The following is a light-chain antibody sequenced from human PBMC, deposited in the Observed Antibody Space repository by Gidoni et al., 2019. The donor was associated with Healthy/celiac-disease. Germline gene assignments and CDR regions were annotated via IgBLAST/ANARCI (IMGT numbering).Light chain of an antibody. CDR2: GAS. J-gene: IGKJ4*01. CDR3: QQSGSSTT. CDR1: QSVSRSY. V-gene: IGKV3-20*01. Sequence: EIVLTQSPGTLALSPGERATLSCRASQSVSRSYLAWYQQKPGQAPRLLIYGASSRATGIPDRFSGSGSGTDFTLTISRLEPEDFAVYYCQQSGSSTTFXGXTKVEIK.